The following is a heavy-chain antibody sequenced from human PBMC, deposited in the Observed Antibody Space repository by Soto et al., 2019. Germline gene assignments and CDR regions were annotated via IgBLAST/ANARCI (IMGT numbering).Heavy chain of an antibody. CDR2: FDPEDGET. D-gene: IGHD5-12*01. J-gene: IGHJ6*03. CDR1: GYTLTELS. CDR3: ARGEYSGRGDYYYMDV. V-gene: IGHV1-24*01. Sequence: ASVKVSCKVSGYTLTELSMHWVRQAPGKGLEWMGGFDPEDGETIYAQKFQGRVTMTEDTSTNTAYMELSSLRSEDTAVYYCARGEYSGRGDYYYMDVWGKGTTVTVSS.